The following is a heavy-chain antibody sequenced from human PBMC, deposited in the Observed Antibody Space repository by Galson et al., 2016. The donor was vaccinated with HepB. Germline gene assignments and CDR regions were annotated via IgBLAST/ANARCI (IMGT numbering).Heavy chain of an antibody. CDR1: RFTFSTYP. CDR3: ARTSHRECTGTRCVNFRYYYYYMDV. V-gene: IGHV3-53*01. J-gene: IGHJ6*03. Sequence: SLRLSCAASRFTFSTYPMSWVRQAPGKGLEWVSGMFYGGTTYYADSVEGRFTISRDDSMNTFYLQMNSLTAEDTAVYFCARTSHRECTGTRCVNFRYYYYYMDVWGKGTTVTVSS. D-gene: IGHD2-2*01. CDR2: MFYGGTT.